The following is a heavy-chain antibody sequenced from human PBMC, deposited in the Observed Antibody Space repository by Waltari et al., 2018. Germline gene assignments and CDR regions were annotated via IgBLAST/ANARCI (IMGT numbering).Heavy chain of an antibody. Sequence: QVQLQPWGAGLLKPSETLSLTCAVYGGSFSGSYWSWILQPPGKGLEWIGEINHSGSTNYNPSLKSRVTISVDTSKHQFSLTLSSVTAADTAVYYCARDNSSWYGGDAFDIWGQGTMVTVSS. V-gene: IGHV4-34*01. J-gene: IGHJ3*02. CDR1: GGSFSGSY. D-gene: IGHD6-13*01. CDR2: INHSGST. CDR3: ARDNSSWYGGDAFDI.